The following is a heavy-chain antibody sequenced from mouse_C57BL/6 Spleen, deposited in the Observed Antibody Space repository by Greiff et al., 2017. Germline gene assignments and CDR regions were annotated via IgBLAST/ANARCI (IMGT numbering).Heavy chain of an antibody. CDR1: GYAFSSSW. Sequence: VKLQESGPELVKPGASVKISCKASGYAFSSSWMNWVKQRPGKGLEWIGRIYPGDGDTNYNGKFKGKATLTADKSSSTAYMQLSSLTSEDSAVYFCAMRLDYWGQGTTLTVSS. CDR2: IYPGDGDT. J-gene: IGHJ2*01. V-gene: IGHV1-82*01. CDR3: AMRLDY.